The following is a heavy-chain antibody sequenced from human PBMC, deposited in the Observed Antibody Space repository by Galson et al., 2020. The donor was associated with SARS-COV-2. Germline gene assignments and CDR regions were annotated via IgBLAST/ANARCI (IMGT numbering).Heavy chain of an antibody. CDR2: ISWNSGSI. CDR1: GFTFDDYA. D-gene: IGHD6-19*01. Sequence: GGSLRLSCAASGFTFDDYAMHWVRQAPGKGLEWVSGISWNSGSIGYADSVKGRFTISRDNAKNSLYLQMNSLRAEDTALYYCANWGSGWGDAFDIWGQGTMVTVSS. CDR3: ANWGSGWGDAFDI. J-gene: IGHJ3*02. V-gene: IGHV3-9*01.